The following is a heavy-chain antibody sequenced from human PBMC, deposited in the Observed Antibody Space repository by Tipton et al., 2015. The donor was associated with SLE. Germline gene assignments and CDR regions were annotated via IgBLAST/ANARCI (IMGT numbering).Heavy chain of an antibody. J-gene: IGHJ4*02. Sequence: TLSLTCTVSGGSISSGSYYWSWIRQPAGKGLEWIGRIYTSGSTNYNPSLKSRVTISVDTSKNQFSLKLSSVTAADTAVYYCARGLIAARFDYWGQGPLVPVSS. CDR2: IYTSGST. V-gene: IGHV4-61*02. CDR1: GGSISSGSYY. D-gene: IGHD6-6*01. CDR3: ARGLIAARFDY.